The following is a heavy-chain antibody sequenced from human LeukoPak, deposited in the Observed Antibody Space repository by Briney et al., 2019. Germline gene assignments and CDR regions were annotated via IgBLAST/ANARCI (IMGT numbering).Heavy chain of an antibody. J-gene: IGHJ4*02. Sequence: ASVKVSCKASGYTFTSYDINWVRQATGQGLEWMGWMNPNSGNTGYAQKFQGRVTITRNTSISSAYMELSSLRSEDTAVYYCARARITIFGVVIIPDPNFDYWGQGTLVTVSS. D-gene: IGHD3-3*01. CDR1: GYTFTSYD. CDR2: MNPNSGNT. CDR3: ARARITIFGVVIIPDPNFDY. V-gene: IGHV1-8*03.